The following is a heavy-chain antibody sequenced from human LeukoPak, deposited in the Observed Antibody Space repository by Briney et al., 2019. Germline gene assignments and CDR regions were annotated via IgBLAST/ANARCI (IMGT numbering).Heavy chain of an antibody. Sequence: GGSLRLSCAASGFTFSSYWMSWARQAPGKGLEWVANIKQDGSEKYYVDSVRGRFTISRDNTMNSLYLQMSSLRAEDTAVYYCATDRGWRTSGYYLYYFEYWGQGTLVTYSS. V-gene: IGHV3-7*01. CDR3: ATDRGWRTSGYYLYYFEY. D-gene: IGHD3-3*01. CDR1: GFTFSSYW. J-gene: IGHJ4*02. CDR2: IKQDGSEK.